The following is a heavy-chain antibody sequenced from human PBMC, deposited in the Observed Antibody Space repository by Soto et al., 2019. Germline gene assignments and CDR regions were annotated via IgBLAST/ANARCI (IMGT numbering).Heavy chain of an antibody. CDR1: GYTFRNYG. D-gene: IGHD6-13*01. CDR3: ATPATGDY. J-gene: IGHJ4*02. Sequence: VQLVQSGAEVKKSGASVKVSCTASGYTFRNYGISWVRQAPGQGLEWMGWINPYDGNTNYAQKFQRRVTMTTNTSTSTAYMEVKSLTSDDAAVYYCATPATGDYWGQGTLGSVSS. CDR2: INPYDGNT. V-gene: IGHV1-18*04.